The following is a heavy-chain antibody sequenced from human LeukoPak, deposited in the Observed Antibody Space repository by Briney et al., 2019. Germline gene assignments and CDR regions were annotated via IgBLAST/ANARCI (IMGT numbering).Heavy chain of an antibody. CDR2: IYHGSA. CDR3: AREGGRQWLVSGTLDS. V-gene: IGHV4-59*01. J-gene: IGHJ5*01. Sequence: SETLSLTCTVSGASISSFCWNWIRQPPGKGLEWIGYIYHGSATYNPSLESRVTISMDTSKNQFSLKVTSVTAADTAVYYCAREGGRQWLVSGTLDSWGQGTLVTVSS. CDR1: GASISSFC. D-gene: IGHD6-19*01.